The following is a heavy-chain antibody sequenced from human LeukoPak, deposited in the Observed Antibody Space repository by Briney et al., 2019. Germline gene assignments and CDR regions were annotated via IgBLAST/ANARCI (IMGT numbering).Heavy chain of an antibody. D-gene: IGHD3-3*01. V-gene: IGHV1-18*01. CDR3: ARGPRNDFWSGYPYYYYYGMDV. CDR1: GYTFTSYG. J-gene: IGHJ6*02. Sequence: ASVKVSRKASGYTFTSYGISWVRQAPGQGLEWMGWISAYNGNTNYAQKLQGRVTMTTDTSTSTAYMELRSLRSDDTAVYYCARGPRNDFWSGYPYYYYYGMDVWGQGTTVTVSS. CDR2: ISAYNGNT.